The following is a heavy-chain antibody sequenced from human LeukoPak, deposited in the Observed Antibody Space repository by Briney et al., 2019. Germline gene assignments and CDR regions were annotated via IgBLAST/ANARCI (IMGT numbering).Heavy chain of an antibody. V-gene: IGHV1-69*05. CDR2: IIPIFGTA. J-gene: IGHJ4*02. Sequence: EASVKVSCKASGGTFSSYAISWVRQAPGQGLEWMGRIIPIFGTANYAQKFQGRVTITTDESTSTAYMELSSLRSEDTAVYYCARENYGSGSPFDYWGQGTLVTVSS. CDR3: ARENYGSGSPFDY. CDR1: GGTFSSYA. D-gene: IGHD3-10*01.